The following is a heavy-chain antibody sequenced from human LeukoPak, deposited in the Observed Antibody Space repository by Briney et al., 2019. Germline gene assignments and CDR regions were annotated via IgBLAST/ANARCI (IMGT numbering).Heavy chain of an antibody. CDR2: IRYDGSNK. D-gene: IGHD3-10*01. CDR1: GFTFSSYG. J-gene: IGHJ4*02. Sequence: GGSLRLSCAASGFTFSSYGMHWVRQAPGKGLEWVAFIRYDGSNKYYADSVKGRFTISRDNSKNTLYLQMNSLRAEDTAVYYCAKDQAIKGGSGSYYNAFDYWGQGTLVTVSS. V-gene: IGHV3-30*02. CDR3: AKDQAIKGGSGSYYNAFDY.